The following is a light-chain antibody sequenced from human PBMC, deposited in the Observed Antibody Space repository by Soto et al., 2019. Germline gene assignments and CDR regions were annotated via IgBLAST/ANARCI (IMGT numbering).Light chain of an antibody. CDR1: QAVSRY. CDR3: QQLSSYVFA. V-gene: IGKV1-9*01. Sequence: DIQLTQSPSFLSASVGDRVTITCRASQAVSRYLAWYQQKPGKAPNLLIYAASTMRSGVPASFSGSGSETEFTIASSSLQPEDFASYYYQQLSSYVFAFGPGTKVVIK. CDR2: AAS. J-gene: IGKJ3*01.